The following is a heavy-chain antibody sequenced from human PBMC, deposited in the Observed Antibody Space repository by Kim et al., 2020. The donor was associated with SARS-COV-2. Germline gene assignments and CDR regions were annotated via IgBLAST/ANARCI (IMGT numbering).Heavy chain of an antibody. D-gene: IGHD2-15*01. J-gene: IGHJ5*02. V-gene: IGHV3-21*01. CDR3: ARENSGGAVNH. CDR2: I. Sequence: IYYADSVKGRFTNSRDNDENSLYLQMNSLRGEDTAVYYCARENSGGAVNHWGQGTLVTVSS.